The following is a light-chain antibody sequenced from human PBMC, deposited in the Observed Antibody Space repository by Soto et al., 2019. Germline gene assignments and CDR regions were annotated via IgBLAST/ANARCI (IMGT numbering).Light chain of an antibody. Sequence: QSALTQPASVSGSPGQSITISCTGTSSDVGGYNYVSWYQQHPGKAPKLIIYEVSNRPSGVSNRFSGSKSGNTASLTISGLQAEDEADYYCISYTSSSTPGVFGGGTKVTVL. CDR2: EVS. CDR3: ISYTSSSTPGV. V-gene: IGLV2-14*01. J-gene: IGLJ2*01. CDR1: SSDVGGYNY.